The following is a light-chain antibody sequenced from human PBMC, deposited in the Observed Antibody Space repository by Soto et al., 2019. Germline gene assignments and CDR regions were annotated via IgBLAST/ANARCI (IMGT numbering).Light chain of an antibody. CDR2: EGS. CDR3: CSYAGSSTYV. V-gene: IGLV2-23*01. Sequence: QSVLTQPASVSGSPGQSITISCTGTRSDVGGYNLVSWYQQHPGKAPKVMIYEGSKRPSGVSNRFSGSKSGNTASLTISGLQAEDEADYYCCSYAGSSTYVFGTGTKVTVL. CDR1: RSDVGGYNL. J-gene: IGLJ1*01.